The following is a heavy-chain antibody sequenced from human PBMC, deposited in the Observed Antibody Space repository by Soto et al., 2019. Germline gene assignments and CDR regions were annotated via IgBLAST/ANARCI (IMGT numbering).Heavy chain of an antibody. J-gene: IGHJ6*02. CDR2: ITGTGGNT. V-gene: IGHV3-23*01. CDR3: XXXRGXWYGLDV. CDR1: GFPLSTYG. Sequence: EVQLLESGGGLVQPGGSLRLSCAASGFPLSTYGMTWVRQAPGKGLEWVSAITGTGGNTYYVDSVKGRFTSSRDNSKXXLXXXXXXXXXXXXXXXXXXXXRGXWYGLDVWGQGTTVTVSS. D-gene: IGHD1-1*01.